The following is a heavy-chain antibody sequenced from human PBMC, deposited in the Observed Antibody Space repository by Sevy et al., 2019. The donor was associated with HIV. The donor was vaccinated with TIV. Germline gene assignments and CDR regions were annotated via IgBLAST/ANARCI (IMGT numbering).Heavy chain of an antibody. CDR2: INPNSGDT. CDR3: ATHGGYRYGSLLDY. J-gene: IGHJ4*02. D-gene: IGHD5-18*01. V-gene: IGHV1-2*02. Sequence: ASVKVSCKASGYTFSDHFIHWVRQAPGQGLEWMGWINPNSGDTKYAQNFHGRVTLTRDTSIGSGHMELTSLRSDDTAVYYCATHGGYRYGSLLDYWGQGTLVTVSS. CDR1: GYTFSDHF.